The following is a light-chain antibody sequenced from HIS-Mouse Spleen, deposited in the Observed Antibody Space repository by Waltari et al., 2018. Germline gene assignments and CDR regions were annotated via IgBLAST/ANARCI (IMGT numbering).Light chain of an antibody. CDR1: ALPKKY. V-gene: IGLV3-10*01. CDR2: EDS. CDR3: YSTDSSGNHRV. Sequence: SYELTQPPSVSVSPGQTARLTCPGDALPKKYASWYQQKSGQATVLVIYEDSKRPSGIPERFSGSSSGTMATLTISGAQVEDEADYYCYSTDSSGNHRVFGGGTKLTVL. J-gene: IGLJ2*01.